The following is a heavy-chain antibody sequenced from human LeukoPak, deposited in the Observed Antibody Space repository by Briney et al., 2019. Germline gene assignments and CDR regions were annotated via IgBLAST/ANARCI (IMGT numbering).Heavy chain of an antibody. J-gene: IGHJ3*02. Sequence: PGGSLRLSCEASGVTFSSYVMSWVRQAPGKGPEWVSGISGSGGGTYYADSVKGRFAISRDNSKNTLYLQMNSLRAEDTAVYYCVQEGPGVLVFDTWGQGTKV. CDR1: GVTFSSYV. V-gene: IGHV3-23*01. D-gene: IGHD7-27*01. CDR3: VQEGPGVLVFDT. CDR2: ISGSGGGT.